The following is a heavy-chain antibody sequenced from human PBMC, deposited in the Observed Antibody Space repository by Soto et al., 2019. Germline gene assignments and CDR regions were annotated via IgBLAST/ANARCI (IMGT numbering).Heavy chain of an antibody. CDR1: GFTFSNAW. V-gene: IGHV3-15*07. CDR2: IKSKTDGGTT. D-gene: IGHD3-3*01. CDR3: TTDSYTIFGVVPYYYYYGMDV. Sequence: GGSLRLSCAASGFTFSNAWMNWVRQAPGKGLEWVGRIKSKTDGGTTDYAAPVKGRFTISRDDSKNTLYLQMNSLKTEDTAVYYCTTDSYTIFGVVPYYYYYGMDVWGQGTTVTVSS. J-gene: IGHJ6*02.